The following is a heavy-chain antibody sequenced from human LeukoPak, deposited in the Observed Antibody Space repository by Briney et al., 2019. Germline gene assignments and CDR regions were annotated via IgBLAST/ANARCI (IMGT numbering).Heavy chain of an antibody. CDR2: INHSGST. V-gene: IGHV4-34*01. D-gene: IGHD3-22*01. CDR1: GGSFSGYY. CDR3: ARSIDSSGYSDY. J-gene: IGHJ4*02. Sequence: SETLSLTCAVYGGSFSGYYWSWIRQPPGKGREWIGEINHSGSTNYNPSLKSRVTISVDTSKNQFSLKLSSVTAADTAVYYCARSIDSSGYSDYWGQGTLVTVSS.